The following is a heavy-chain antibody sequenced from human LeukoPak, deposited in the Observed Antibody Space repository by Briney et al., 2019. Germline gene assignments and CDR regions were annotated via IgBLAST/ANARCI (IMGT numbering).Heavy chain of an antibody. J-gene: IGHJ4*02. CDR1: GFIVSNNY. D-gene: IGHD3-3*01. CDR3: AKGPVSEYYDFWSGYHHYSDY. CDR2: ISGSGGST. Sequence: GGSLRLSCAAPGFIVSNNYMNWVRQAPGKGLEWVSAISGSGGSTYYADSVKGRFTISRDNSKNTLYLQMNSLRAEDTAVYYCAKGPVSEYYDFWSGYHHYSDYWGQGTLVTVSS. V-gene: IGHV3-23*01.